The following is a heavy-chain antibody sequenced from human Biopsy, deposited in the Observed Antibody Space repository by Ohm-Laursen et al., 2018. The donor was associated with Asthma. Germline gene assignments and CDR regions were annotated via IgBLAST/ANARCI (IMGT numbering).Heavy chain of an antibody. Sequence: SETLSLTCTVSGGSLSGYYWSWIRQSPGKGLEWIGYISYSIEYSGSTNYNPSLKSRVTISVDTSKNQLSLKMSSVTAADTAVYFCVRHQYSSSWSTFDYWGQGALVTVSS. CDR3: VRHQYSSSWSTFDY. J-gene: IGHJ4*02. V-gene: IGHV4-59*08. D-gene: IGHD3-22*01. CDR2: ISYSIEYSGST. CDR1: GGSLSGYY.